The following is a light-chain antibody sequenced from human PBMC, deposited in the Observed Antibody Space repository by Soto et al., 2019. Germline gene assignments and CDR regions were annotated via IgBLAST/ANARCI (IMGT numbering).Light chain of an antibody. Sequence: EIVLTQSPGTLSLSPGERATLSCRASQSISSNNLAWYQQKPGQAPRLLIYGASIRATGIPDRFSGSGSGPDFTLTISRLEPEDFAVYFGQQYGNSPRTFGQGTKLEI. CDR3: QQYGNSPRT. CDR2: GAS. V-gene: IGKV3-20*01. J-gene: IGKJ2*01. CDR1: QSISSNN.